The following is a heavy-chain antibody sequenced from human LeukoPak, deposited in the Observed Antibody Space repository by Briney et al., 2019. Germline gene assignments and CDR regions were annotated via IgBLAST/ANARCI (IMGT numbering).Heavy chain of an antibody. V-gene: IGHV4-59*01. Sequence: SETLSLTCTVSGGSISSYYWSWIRQLPGKGLEWIGYIYYSGSTNYNPSLKSRVTISVDTSKNQFSLKLSSVTAADTAVYYCARVEGFNWNYVFDPWGQGTQVTVSS. CDR2: IYYSGST. D-gene: IGHD1-7*01. J-gene: IGHJ5*02. CDR3: ARVEGFNWNYVFDP. CDR1: GGSISSYY.